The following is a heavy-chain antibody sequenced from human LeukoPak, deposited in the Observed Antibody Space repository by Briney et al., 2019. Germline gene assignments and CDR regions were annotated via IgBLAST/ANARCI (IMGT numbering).Heavy chain of an antibody. CDR3: ARGMWELRGNWFDP. J-gene: IGHJ5*02. CDR1: GYTFTGYY. Sequence: ASVKVSCKASGYTFTGYYMHWVRQAPGQGLEWMGWINPNSGGTNYAQKFQGRVTMTGDTSISTAYMELSRLRSDDTAVYYCARGMWELRGNWFDPWGQGTLVTVSS. D-gene: IGHD1-26*01. CDR2: INPNSGGT. V-gene: IGHV1-2*02.